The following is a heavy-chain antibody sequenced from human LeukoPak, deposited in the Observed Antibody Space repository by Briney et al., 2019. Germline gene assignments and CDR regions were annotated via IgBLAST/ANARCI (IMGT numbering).Heavy chain of an antibody. CDR1: GFTFSSYG. Sequence: GGSLRLSCAASGFTFSSYGMHWVRQAPGKGLEWVAFIRYDGSNKYYADSVKGRFTISRDNSKNTLYLQMNSLRAEDTAIYYCARVINFYYYMDVWGKGTTVTISS. D-gene: IGHD2/OR15-2a*01. V-gene: IGHV3-30*02. CDR3: ARVINFYYYMDV. J-gene: IGHJ6*03. CDR2: IRYDGSNK.